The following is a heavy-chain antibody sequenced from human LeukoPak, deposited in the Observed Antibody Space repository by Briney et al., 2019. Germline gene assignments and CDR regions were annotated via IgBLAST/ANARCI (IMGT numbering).Heavy chain of an antibody. CDR2: IYYSGST. CDR3: AREGVAYCGGDCYPPNNWFDP. Sequence: SETLSLTCTVSGGSISSYYWSWIRQPPGKGLEWIGYIYYSGSTNYNPSLKSRVTISVDTSKNQFSLKLSSVTAADTAVYYCAREGVAYCGGDCYPPNNWFDPWGQGTLVTVSS. D-gene: IGHD2-21*02. V-gene: IGHV4-59*01. CDR1: GGSISSYY. J-gene: IGHJ5*02.